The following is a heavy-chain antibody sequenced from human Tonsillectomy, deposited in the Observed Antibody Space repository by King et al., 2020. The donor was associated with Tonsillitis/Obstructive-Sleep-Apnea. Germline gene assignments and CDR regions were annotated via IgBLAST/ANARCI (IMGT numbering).Heavy chain of an antibody. CDR1: GGSFSGYY. J-gene: IGHJ3*02. Sequence: VQLQQWGAGLLKPSETLSLTCAVYGGSFSGYYWSWIRQPPGKGLEWIGEISHSGSTNYNPSLKSRVTISVDTSKKQFSLKLSSVTAADTAVYYCARGLVDLNYDVWSGYSSPRPADAFDIWGQGTMVTVSS. CDR3: ARGLVDLNYDVWSGYSSPRPADAFDI. CDR2: ISHSGST. D-gene: IGHD3-3*01. V-gene: IGHV4-34*01.